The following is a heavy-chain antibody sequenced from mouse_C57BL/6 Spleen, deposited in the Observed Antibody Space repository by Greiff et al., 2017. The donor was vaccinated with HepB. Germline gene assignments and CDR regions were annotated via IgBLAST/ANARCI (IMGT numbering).Heavy chain of an antibody. J-gene: IGHJ2*01. Sequence: VQLQQSGPELVKPGASVKISCKASGYAFSSSWMNWVKQRPGKGLEWVGRIYPGDGDTNYDGTFKGKATLTADKSSSTAYMQLSSLTSEDSAVYFCAGSDGSGYVGYWGQGTTLTVSS. V-gene: IGHV1-82*01. CDR2: IYPGDGDT. CDR1: GYAFSSSW. D-gene: IGHD3-2*02. CDR3: AGSDGSGYVGY.